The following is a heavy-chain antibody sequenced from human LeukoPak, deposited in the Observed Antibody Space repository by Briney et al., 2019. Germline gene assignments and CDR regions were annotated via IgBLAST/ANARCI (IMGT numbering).Heavy chain of an antibody. Sequence: PGGSLRLSCAASGFTFSSYAMSWVRQAPGKGLEWVSAVSGSGGSTYYADSVKGRFTISRDNSKNTLYLQMNSLRAEDTAVYYCAKEHYDFWSGYWNDYWGQGTLVTVSS. CDR2: VSGSGGST. J-gene: IGHJ4*02. CDR3: AKEHYDFWSGYWNDY. V-gene: IGHV3-23*01. CDR1: GFTFSSYA. D-gene: IGHD3-3*01.